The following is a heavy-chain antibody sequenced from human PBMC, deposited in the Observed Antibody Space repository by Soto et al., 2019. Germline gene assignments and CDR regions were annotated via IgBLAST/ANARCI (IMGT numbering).Heavy chain of an antibody. CDR2: ISSSGSDA. J-gene: IGHJ1*01. CDR1: GFIFGDYY. Sequence: GGSLRLSGVASGFIFGDYYINWIRQSPGKGLEWLSYISSSGSDAKSADSLKGRFSISRDNAKNSVYLQMNRLSAEDTAVYYCVRVRGFLEWLDWGQGTLVTVSS. D-gene: IGHD3-3*01. CDR3: VRVRGFLEWLD. V-gene: IGHV3-11*06.